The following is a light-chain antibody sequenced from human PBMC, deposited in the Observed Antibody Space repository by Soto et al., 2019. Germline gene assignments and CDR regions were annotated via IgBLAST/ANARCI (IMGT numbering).Light chain of an antibody. CDR3: QQSYSTPT. CDR2: AGS. V-gene: IGKV1-39*01. J-gene: IGKJ4*01. Sequence: DIQMTQSPSSLSASVGDRVTITCRASQSISIYLNWYQQKPGKAPILLVYAGSSLQGGVPSRFGGSGSGTEFTLTITSLQPEDFATYYCQQSYSTPTFGGGTKVEIK. CDR1: QSISIY.